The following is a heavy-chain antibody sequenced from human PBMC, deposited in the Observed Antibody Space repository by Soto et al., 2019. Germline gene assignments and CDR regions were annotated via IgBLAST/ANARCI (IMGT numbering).Heavy chain of an antibody. CDR3: ARDPGDGSGWSD. J-gene: IGHJ4*02. CDR1: SGSISSRNW. CDR2: IYHSGST. V-gene: IGHV4-4*02. Sequence: SETLSLTCAVSSGSISSRNWWSWVRQPPGKGLEWIGEIYHSGSTNYNPSLKSRVTISVDKSKKQFSLKLSSVTAADTAVYYCARDPGDGSGWSDWGQGTLVTVSS. D-gene: IGHD6-19*01.